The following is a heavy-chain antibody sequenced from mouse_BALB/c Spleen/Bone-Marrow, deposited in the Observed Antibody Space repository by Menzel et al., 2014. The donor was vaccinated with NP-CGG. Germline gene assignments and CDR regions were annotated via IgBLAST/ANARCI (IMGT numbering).Heavy chain of an antibody. CDR1: GHTFTDYW. V-gene: IGHV1-69*01. CDR3: ARSDYRFDPLPY. Sequence: VQLQQSGAELVMPGASVKMSCKASGHTFTDYWMHWVKQRPGQGLEWIGAIDTSDSYTSYNQKFKGKATLTVDESSSTAYMQLSSQASEDSAVYYCARSDYRFDPLPYWGQGTLVTVSA. CDR2: IDTSDSYT. D-gene: IGHD2-14*01. J-gene: IGHJ3*01.